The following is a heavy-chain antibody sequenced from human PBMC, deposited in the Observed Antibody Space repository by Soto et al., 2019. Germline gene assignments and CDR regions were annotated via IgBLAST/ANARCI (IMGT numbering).Heavy chain of an antibody. V-gene: IGHV3-23*01. CDR1: GFTFSSYA. CDR2: ISGSGGST. Sequence: EVQLLESGGGLVQPGGSLRLSCAASGFTFSSYAMSWVRQAPGKGLEWVSGISGSGGSTYYADSVKGWFSISRDNSDNTLYLQMNSLRAEDTAVYYCAGGSSWTRVDYWGQGTLVTVSS. J-gene: IGHJ4*02. CDR3: AGGSSWTRVDY. D-gene: IGHD6-13*01.